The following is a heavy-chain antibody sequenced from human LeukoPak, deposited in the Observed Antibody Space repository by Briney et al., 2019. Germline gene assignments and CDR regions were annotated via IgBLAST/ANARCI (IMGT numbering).Heavy chain of an antibody. CDR3: ARVSSGSFDY. J-gene: IGHJ4*02. V-gene: IGHV3-30*03. CDR2: ISYDGSNK. D-gene: IGHD3-10*01. Sequence: GGSLRLSCAASGFTVSSNYMSWVRQAPGKGLEWVAVISYDGSNKYYADSVKGRFTISRDNSKNTLYLQMNSLRAEDTAVYYCARVSSGSFDYWGQGTLVTVSS. CDR1: GFTVSSNY.